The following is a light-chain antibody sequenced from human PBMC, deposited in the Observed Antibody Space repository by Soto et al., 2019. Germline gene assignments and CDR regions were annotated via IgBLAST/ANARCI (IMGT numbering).Light chain of an antibody. J-gene: IGKJ4*01. CDR1: QSLLHSNGYNY. CDR2: LGS. CDR3: MQALQTPVT. V-gene: IGKV2-28*01. Sequence: DIVMTQSPLSLPVTPGEPASISRRSSQSLLHSNGYNYLDWYLQKPGQSPQLLIYLGSNRASGVPDRFSGSGSGTDFTLKISRVEAEDVGIYYCMQALQTPVTFGGGTKV.